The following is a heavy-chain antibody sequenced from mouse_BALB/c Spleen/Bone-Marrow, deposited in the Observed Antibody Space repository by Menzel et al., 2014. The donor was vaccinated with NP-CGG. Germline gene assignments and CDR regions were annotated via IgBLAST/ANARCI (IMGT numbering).Heavy chain of an antibody. D-gene: IGHD2-14*01. J-gene: IGHJ4*01. CDR1: GFSLTSYG. CDR3: AKQDYYRYDYAMDY. CDR2: IWGDGST. Sequence: VQLQQSGTGLVAPSQRLSVTCTVSGFSLTSYGLVWVRQPPGKGLEWLGVIWGDGSTNYHSALISRLSISKGNSKSQVFLKLNSLQTDDTATYYCAKQDYYRYDYAMDYWGQGTSVTVSS. V-gene: IGHV2-3*01.